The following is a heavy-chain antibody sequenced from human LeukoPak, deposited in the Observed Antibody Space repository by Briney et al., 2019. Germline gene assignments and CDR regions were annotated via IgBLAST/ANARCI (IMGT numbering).Heavy chain of an antibody. J-gene: IGHJ4*02. D-gene: IGHD2-15*01. CDR3: ATGPLTLVALDY. CDR2: IYTSGST. CDR1: GGSISRGSYC. Sequence: SETLPLTPTLSGGSISRGSYCGSWIRQPAGKGLEWIGRIYTSGSTNYNPSLKSRVTISVDTSKNQFSLKLSSVTAADTAHYCSATGPLTLVALDYWGQGTLVTVSS. V-gene: IGHV4-61*02.